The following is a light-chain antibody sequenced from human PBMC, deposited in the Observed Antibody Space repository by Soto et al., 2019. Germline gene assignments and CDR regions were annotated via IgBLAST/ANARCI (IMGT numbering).Light chain of an antibody. J-gene: IGLJ1*01. CDR2: DVS. CDR1: SSDVGGYNY. Sequence: QPVLTQPASGSGSPGHSITISCTGTSSDVGGYNYVSWYQQHPGKAPKLMIYDVSNRPSGVSNRFSGSKSGNTASLTISGLQAEDEADYYCSSYTSSSTLYVFGTGTKVTVL. V-gene: IGLV2-14*01. CDR3: SSYTSSSTLYV.